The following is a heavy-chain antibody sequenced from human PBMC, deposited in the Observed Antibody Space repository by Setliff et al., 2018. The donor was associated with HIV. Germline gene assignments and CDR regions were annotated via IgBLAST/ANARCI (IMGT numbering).Heavy chain of an antibody. CDR2: ILGGENDPT. D-gene: IGHD3-22*01. V-gene: IGHV3-23*01. J-gene: IGHJ4*02. Sequence: PGGSLRLSCAASGFTFYNYAMYWVRQAPGKGLEWVSGILGGENDPTYYENSVMGRFIISRDNSKNTLYLQMNSLRAEDTAVYYCAKDPGGISGYYEGVESYLDYWGQGTLVTVSS. CDR1: GFTFYNYA. CDR3: AKDPGGISGYYEGVESYLDY.